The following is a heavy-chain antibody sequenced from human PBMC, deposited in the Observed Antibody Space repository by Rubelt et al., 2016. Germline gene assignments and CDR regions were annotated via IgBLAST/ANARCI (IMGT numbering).Heavy chain of an antibody. CDR2: ISTSSSTI. J-gene: IGHJ4*02. D-gene: IGHD6-19*01. CDR1: GFTFSSYS. CDR3: AKDPTAGYSSGWYGDN. Sequence: AASGFTFSSYSMNWVRQAPGRGLEWVSYISTSSSTIYYADSVKGRFTISRDNSKNTLYLQMNSLRAEDTAVYYCAKDPTAGYSSGWYGDNWGQGTLVTVSS. V-gene: IGHV3-48*01.